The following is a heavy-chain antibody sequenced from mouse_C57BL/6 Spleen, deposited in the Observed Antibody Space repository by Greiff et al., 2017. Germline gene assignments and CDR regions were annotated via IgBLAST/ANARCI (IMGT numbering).Heavy chain of an antibody. Sequence: VQLQQSGAELVRPGTSVKVSCKASGYAFTNYLIEWVKQRPGQGLEWIGVINPGSGGTNYNEKFKGKAPLTADKSSSTAYMQLSSLTSEDSAVYFCARGGLYSYAMDYWGQGTSVTVSS. CDR3: ARGGLYSYAMDY. CDR1: GYAFTNYL. CDR2: INPGSGGT. D-gene: IGHD1-3*01. V-gene: IGHV1-54*01. J-gene: IGHJ4*01.